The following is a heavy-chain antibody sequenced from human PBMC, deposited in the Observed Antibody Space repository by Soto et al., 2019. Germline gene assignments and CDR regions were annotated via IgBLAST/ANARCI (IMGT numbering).Heavy chain of an antibody. V-gene: IGHV3-48*02. Sequence: PGGSLRLSCAASGFTFSSYSMNWVRQAPGKGLEWVSYISSSSSTIYYADSVKGRFTISRDNAKNSLYLQMNSLRDEDTAVYYCARGQQLGYYYYGMDVWGQGTTVTVSS. CDR3: ARGQQLGYYYYGMDV. CDR2: ISSSSSTI. J-gene: IGHJ6*02. D-gene: IGHD6-13*01. CDR1: GFTFSSYS.